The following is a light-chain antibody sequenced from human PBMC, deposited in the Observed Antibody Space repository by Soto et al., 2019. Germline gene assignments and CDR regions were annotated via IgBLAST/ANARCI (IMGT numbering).Light chain of an antibody. CDR1: SSNIGAGYD. Sequence: LTQPPSVSGAPGQRLTISCTGSSSNIGAGYDVHWYQQFPGTAPKLLIFSDINRPSGVPARFSASKSGSSASLAISGLQAEDEADYYCQSYDSVLSASVFGGGTQLTVL. J-gene: IGLJ2*01. V-gene: IGLV1-40*01. CDR2: SDI. CDR3: QSYDSVLSASV.